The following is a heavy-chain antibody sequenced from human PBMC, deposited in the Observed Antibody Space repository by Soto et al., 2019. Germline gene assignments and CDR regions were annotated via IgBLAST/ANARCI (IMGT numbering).Heavy chain of an antibody. CDR3: AKHHVSMIVLKIAFAF. Sequence: LILSCSASGFTFSDSAMTWVRQAPGKGLEWVASISDSGSTTYYADSVKGRFTISRDNSKNTLSLHMNSLGADDTAVYYCAKHHVSMIVLKIAFAFWGQGTMVTVSS. D-gene: IGHD3-16*01. CDR2: ISDSGSTT. V-gene: IGHV3-23*01. J-gene: IGHJ3*01. CDR1: GFTFSDSA.